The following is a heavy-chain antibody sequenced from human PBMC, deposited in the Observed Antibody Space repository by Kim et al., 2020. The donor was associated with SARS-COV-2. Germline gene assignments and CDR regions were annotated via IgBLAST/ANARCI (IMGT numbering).Heavy chain of an antibody. J-gene: IGHJ6*02. CDR1: GGSISSSNW. V-gene: IGHV4-4*02. CDR2: IYHSGST. D-gene: IGHD3-10*02. CDR3: ARGGQPSGMLDYYYYGMDV. Sequence: SETLSLTCAVSGGSISSSNWWSWVRQPPGKGLEWIGEIYHSGSTNYNPSLKSRVTISVDKSKNQFSLKLSSVTAADTAVYYCARGGQPSGMLDYYYYGMDVWGQGTTVTVSS.